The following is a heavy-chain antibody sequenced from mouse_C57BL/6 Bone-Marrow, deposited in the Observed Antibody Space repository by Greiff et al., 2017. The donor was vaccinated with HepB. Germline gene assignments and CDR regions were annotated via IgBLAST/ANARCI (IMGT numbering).Heavy chain of an antibody. CDR3: ARSGYYYGSSPMDY. Sequence: QVTLKVSGHGILQSSQTLSLTCSFSGFSLSTSGMGVSWIRQPSGKGLEWLAHIYWDDDKRYNPSLKSRLTISKDTSRNQVFLKITSVDTADTATYYCARSGYYYGSSPMDYWGQGTSVTVSS. CDR2: IYWDDDK. V-gene: IGHV8-12*01. CDR1: GFSLSTSGMG. D-gene: IGHD1-1*01. J-gene: IGHJ4*01.